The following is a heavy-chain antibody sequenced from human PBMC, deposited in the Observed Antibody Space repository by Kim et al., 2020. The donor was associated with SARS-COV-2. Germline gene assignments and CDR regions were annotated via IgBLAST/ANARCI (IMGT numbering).Heavy chain of an antibody. CDR3: ARVPAYTSSWPFGDWY. J-gene: IGHJ2*01. CDR1: GVSISSGNYY. CDR2: IYYSGNI. V-gene: IGHV4-30-4*01. D-gene: IGHD6-13*01. Sequence: SETLSLTCTISGVSISSGNYYWSWIRQPPGKGLEWIGYIYYSGNIYYNLSLKSRVTISIDTSKNQFSLKVTSVTAADTAVYYCARVPAYTSSWPFGDWY.